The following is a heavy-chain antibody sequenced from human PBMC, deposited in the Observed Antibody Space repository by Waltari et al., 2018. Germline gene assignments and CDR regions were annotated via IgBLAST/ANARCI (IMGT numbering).Heavy chain of an antibody. J-gene: IGHJ6*02. CDR1: GYTFTSSA. Sequence: QVQLVQSGAEVKKPGASVKVSCKASGYTFTSSAMHWVRQAPGQRLEWMGWINAGNGNTKYSQKFQGRVTITRDTSASTAYMELSSLRSEDTAVYYCARPFVGIAAYGMDVWGQGTTVTVSS. V-gene: IGHV1-3*01. CDR3: ARPFVGIAAYGMDV. D-gene: IGHD6-13*01. CDR2: INAGNGNT.